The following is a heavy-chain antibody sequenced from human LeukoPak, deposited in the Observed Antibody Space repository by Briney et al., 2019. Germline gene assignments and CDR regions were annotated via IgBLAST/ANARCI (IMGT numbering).Heavy chain of an antibody. CDR1: GFTFDDYA. Sequence: GGSLRLSCAASGFTFDDYAMHWVRQAPGKGLEWVSGISWNSGSIGYADSVKGRFTISRDNAKNSLYLQMNSLRAEDTALYYCAKDGGGSGWYGYYYCYMDVWGKGTTVTVSS. D-gene: IGHD6-19*01. J-gene: IGHJ6*03. CDR3: AKDGGGSGWYGYYYCYMDV. V-gene: IGHV3-9*01. CDR2: ISWNSGSI.